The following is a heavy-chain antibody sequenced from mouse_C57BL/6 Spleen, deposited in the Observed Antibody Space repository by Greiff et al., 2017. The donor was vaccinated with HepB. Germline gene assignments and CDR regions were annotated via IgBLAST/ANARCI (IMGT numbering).Heavy chain of an antibody. J-gene: IGHJ4*01. CDR3: ARGLRLYYYAMDY. Sequence: QVQLQQPGAELVKPGASVKMSCKASGYTFTSYWITWVKQRPGQGLEWIGDIYPGSGSTNYNEKFKSKATLTVDTSSSTGYMQLSSLTSEDSAVYYCARGLRLYYYAMDYWGQGTSVAVSS. V-gene: IGHV1-55*01. CDR1: GYTFTSYW. D-gene: IGHD2-2*01. CDR2: IYPGSGST.